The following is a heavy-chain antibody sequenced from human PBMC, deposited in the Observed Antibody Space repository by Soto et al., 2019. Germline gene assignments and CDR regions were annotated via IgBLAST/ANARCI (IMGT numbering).Heavy chain of an antibody. D-gene: IGHD3-3*01. CDR3: ARDRGCFTLGPNGMDV. CDR1: GFTFSSYW. CDR2: INSDGSST. V-gene: IGHV3-74*01. Sequence: EVQLVESGGGLVQPGVSLRLSCAASGFTFSSYWMHWVRHAPGKGLVWVSRINSDGSSTSYADSVKGRFTIYRDNAKNAVYLQMNSLRAEDTAVYYCARDRGCFTLGPNGMDVWGQGPTVTVSS. J-gene: IGHJ6*02.